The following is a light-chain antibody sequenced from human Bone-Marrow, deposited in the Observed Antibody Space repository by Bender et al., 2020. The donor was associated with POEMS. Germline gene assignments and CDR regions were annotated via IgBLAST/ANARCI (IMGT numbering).Light chain of an antibody. V-gene: IGLV1-44*01. CDR3: SSYRRGSSPV. CDR1: SSNIGAHA. J-gene: IGLJ2*01. Sequence: QSVLTQPPSASGTPGQRVTISCSGGSSNIGAHAVNWYQHLPGTAPKLLIYSSHRRPSEVPDRFSGSRSGTSASLAISGLQSEDEADYYCSSYRRGSSPVFGRGTKLTVL. CDR2: SSH.